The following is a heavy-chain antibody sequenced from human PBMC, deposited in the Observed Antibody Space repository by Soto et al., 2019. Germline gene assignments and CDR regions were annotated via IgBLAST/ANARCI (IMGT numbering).Heavy chain of an antibody. J-gene: IGHJ6*02. CDR2: IGTAGDT. V-gene: IGHV3-13*01. CDR3: ARAGRYSSGWYYYYGIDV. CDR1: GFTFSSYD. D-gene: IGHD6-19*01. Sequence: EVQLVESGGGLVQPGGSLRLSCAASGFTFSSYDMHWVRQATGKGLEWVSAIGTAGDTYYPGSVKGRFTISRENAKNSLYLQMNSLRAGDTAVYYCARAGRYSSGWYYYYGIDVWGQGTTVTVSS.